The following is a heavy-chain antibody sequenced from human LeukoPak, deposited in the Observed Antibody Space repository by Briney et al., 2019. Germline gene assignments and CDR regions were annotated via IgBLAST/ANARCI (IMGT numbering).Heavy chain of an antibody. V-gene: IGHV3-23*01. CDR1: GYSISSGYY. CDR2: ISGSGGST. CDR3: AKRDNYGSGSSY. J-gene: IGHJ4*02. D-gene: IGHD3-10*01. Sequence: ETLSLTGAVSGYSISSGYYWGWIRQPPGKGLEWVSAISGSGGSTYYADSVKGRFTISRDNSKNTLYLQMNSLRAEDTAVYYCAKRDNYGSGSSYWGQGTLVTVSS.